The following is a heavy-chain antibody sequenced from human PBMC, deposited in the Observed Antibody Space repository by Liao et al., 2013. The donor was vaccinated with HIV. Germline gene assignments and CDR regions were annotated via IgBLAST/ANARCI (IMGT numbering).Heavy chain of an antibody. V-gene: IGHV4-61*02. CDR3: ARVREFGALYFFDY. D-gene: IGHD3-16*01. CDR1: GGSISSGSYY. Sequence: QMHLQESGPGLVKPSQTLSLTCTVSGGSISSGSYYWSWIRQPAGKGLEWIGRIYTSGSTNYNPSLKSRVTMSVDTSKNQFSLKLSSVTAADTAVYYCARVREFGALYFFDYWGQGTLVTVSS. CDR2: IYTSGST. J-gene: IGHJ4*02.